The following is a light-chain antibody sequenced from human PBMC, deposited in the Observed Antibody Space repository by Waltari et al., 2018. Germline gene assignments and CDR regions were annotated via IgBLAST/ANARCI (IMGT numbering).Light chain of an antibody. CDR3: SSYTSSDTLVV. V-gene: IGLV2-14*03. CDR1: SGDVGAYDS. Sequence: QSALTPPDSVSGSPGQSITISCTGTSGDVGAYDSVPWFQQRPLRAPQLMIYNATFRPSGVSRRFSGSKSGNTASLTISGLQTEDEAHYFCSSYTSSDTLVVFGGGTKVTV. J-gene: IGLJ2*01. CDR2: NAT.